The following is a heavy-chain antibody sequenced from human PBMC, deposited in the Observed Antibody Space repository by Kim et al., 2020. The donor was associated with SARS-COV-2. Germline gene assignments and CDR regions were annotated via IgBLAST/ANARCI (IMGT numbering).Heavy chain of an antibody. V-gene: IGHV3-23*01. CDR3: AKDWKWRMVQGVNSPYYFDY. CDR1: GFTFSSYA. Sequence: GGSLRLSCAASGFTFSSYAMSWVRQAPGKGLEWVSAISGSGGSTYYADSVKGRFTISRDNSKNTLYLQMNSLRAEDTAVYYCAKDWKWRMVQGVNSPYYFDYWGQGTLVTVSS. D-gene: IGHD3-10*01. J-gene: IGHJ4*02. CDR2: ISGSGGST.